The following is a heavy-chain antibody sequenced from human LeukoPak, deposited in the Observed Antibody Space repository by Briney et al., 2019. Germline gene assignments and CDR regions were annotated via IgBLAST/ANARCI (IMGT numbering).Heavy chain of an antibody. J-gene: IGHJ6*02. D-gene: IGHD3-16*01. Sequence: SETLSLTCTVSGGSISSYYWSWIRQPPGKGLEWIGYIYYSGSTNYNPSLKSRVTISVDTSKNQFSLKLSSATAADTAVYYCARHGGGYYYYYGMDVWGQGTTVTVSS. CDR1: GGSISSYY. CDR3: ARHGGGYYYYYGMDV. V-gene: IGHV4-59*08. CDR2: IYYSGST.